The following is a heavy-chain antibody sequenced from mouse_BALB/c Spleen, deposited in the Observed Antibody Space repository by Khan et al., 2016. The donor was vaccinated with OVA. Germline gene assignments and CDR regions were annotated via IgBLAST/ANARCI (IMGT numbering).Heavy chain of an antibody. J-gene: IGHJ2*01. CDR2: ISYSGST. CDR1: GYSITSGYG. V-gene: IGHV3-2*02. D-gene: IGHD1-2*01. CDR3: ARTARIKY. Sequence: EVQLQESGPGLVKPSQSLSLTCNATGYSITSGYGWNWIRQFAGNKLEWMGYISYSGSTNYNPSLKSRISLTSATSKNQFILQVNAVTTEETATYYCARTARIKYWGQGTTLTVSS.